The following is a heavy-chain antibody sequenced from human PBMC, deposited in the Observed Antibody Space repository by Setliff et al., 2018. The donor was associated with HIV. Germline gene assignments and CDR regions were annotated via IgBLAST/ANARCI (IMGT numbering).Heavy chain of an antibody. CDR3: ARARDFQYMDV. J-gene: IGHJ6*03. V-gene: IGHV1-3*04. CDR1: GYTFSNYA. CDR2: INSYNDDT. Sequence: GASVKVSCKASGYTFSNYAMHWVRQAPGQRLEWIGWINSYNDDTRYSQKSQGRVTITKSTSATTVYMDLRSLTSQDTAVYYCARARDFQYMDVWGKGTAVTVSS.